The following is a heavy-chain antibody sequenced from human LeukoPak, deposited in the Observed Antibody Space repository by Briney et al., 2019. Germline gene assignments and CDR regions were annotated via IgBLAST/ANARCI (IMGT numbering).Heavy chain of an antibody. CDR2: INPNSGGT. Sequence: GASVKVSCKASGYTFTGYYMHWVRQAPGQGLEWMGWINPNSGGTNYAQKFQGRVTMTRDTSISTAYMELSRLRSDDTAVYYCARGGPWVATIFTDGAFDIWGQGTMVTVSS. CDR1: GYTFTGYY. CDR3: ARGGPWVATIFTDGAFDI. D-gene: IGHD5-12*01. V-gene: IGHV1-2*02. J-gene: IGHJ3*02.